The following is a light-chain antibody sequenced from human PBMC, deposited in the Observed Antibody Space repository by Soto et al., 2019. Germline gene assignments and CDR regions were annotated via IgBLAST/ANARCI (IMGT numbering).Light chain of an antibody. CDR2: GAA. CDR3: QQYKIWRT. V-gene: IGKV3-15*01. CDR1: QSIGSE. Sequence: IVMSPPPATLSVSPGERATLSFRACQSIGSELAWYQQRPGPAPRLLIYGAATWATGIPARFSGSGSGTEFTLTISGLQSDDFGVYYCQQYKIWRTFGQGTKVDI. J-gene: IGKJ1*01.